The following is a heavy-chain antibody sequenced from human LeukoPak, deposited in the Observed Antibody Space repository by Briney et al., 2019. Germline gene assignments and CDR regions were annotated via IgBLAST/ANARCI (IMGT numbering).Heavy chain of an antibody. J-gene: IGHJ4*02. D-gene: IGHD5-18*01. CDR1: GGSVSSGSYN. Sequence: PSETLSLTCTVSGGSVSSGSYNWSWFRQPPGKGLEWIGYIYHSGRTFYNPSLKSRTTISVDTTKNQISLVVTSVTAADTAVYYCARDGGYGHYDYWGRGTLVPVSS. V-gene: IGHV4-30-2*01. CDR3: ARDGGYGHYDY. CDR2: IYHSGRT.